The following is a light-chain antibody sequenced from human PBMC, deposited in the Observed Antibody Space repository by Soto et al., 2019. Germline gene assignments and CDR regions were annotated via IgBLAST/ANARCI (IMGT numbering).Light chain of an antibody. CDR2: GAS. CDR1: QSVSSSY. CDR3: PQYGSSLT. Sequence: EIVLTQSPGTLSLSPGERATLSCRASQSVSSSYLAWYQQKPGQAPRLLIYGASSRATGIQDRFSGSGSGTDFPLTISRLETEDFAVYYCPQYGSSLTFGQGTKVDIK. J-gene: IGKJ1*01. V-gene: IGKV3-20*01.